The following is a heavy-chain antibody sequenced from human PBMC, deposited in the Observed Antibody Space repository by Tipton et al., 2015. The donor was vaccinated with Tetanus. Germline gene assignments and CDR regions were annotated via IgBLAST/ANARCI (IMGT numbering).Heavy chain of an antibody. CDR2: IYYSGST. Sequence: TLSLTCTVSGGSISSYYWSWIRQPPGKGLEWIGYIYYSGSTNCNPSLKSRVTISVDTSKNQFSLKLSSVTAADTAVYYCVVGSPAFDFWGQGTLVTVSS. J-gene: IGHJ4*02. D-gene: IGHD2-2*01. V-gene: IGHV4-59*08. CDR1: GGSISSYY. CDR3: VVGSPAFDF.